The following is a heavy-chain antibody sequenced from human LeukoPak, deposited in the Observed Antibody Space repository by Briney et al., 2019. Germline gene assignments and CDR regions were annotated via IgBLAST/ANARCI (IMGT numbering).Heavy chain of an antibody. V-gene: IGHV3-7*01. J-gene: IGHJ6*02. CDR3: AREDIVVVPAAMPKTDYYYYGMDV. D-gene: IGHD2-2*01. Sequence: GGSLRLSCAASGFTFSSYSMNWVRQAPGKGLEWVANIKQDGSEKYYVDSVKGRFTISRDNAKNSLYLQMNSLRAEDTAVYYCAREDIVVVPAAMPKTDYYYYGMDVWGQGTTVTVSS. CDR2: IKQDGSEK. CDR1: GFTFSSYS.